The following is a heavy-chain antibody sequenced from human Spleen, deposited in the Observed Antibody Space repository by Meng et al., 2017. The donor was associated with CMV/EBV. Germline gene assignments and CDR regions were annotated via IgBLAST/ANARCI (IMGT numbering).Heavy chain of an antibody. J-gene: IGHJ3*02. D-gene: IGHD4-17*01. CDR3: ASGSDYGDPRGLNAFDI. Sequence: SETLSLTCTVSGGSVSSGSYYWSWIRQPPGKGLEWIGYIYYSGSTYYNPSLKSRVTISVDTSKNQFSLKLSSVTAADTAVYYCASGSDYGDPRGLNAFDIWGQGTMVTVSS. CDR2: IYYSGST. V-gene: IGHV4-30-4*08. CDR1: GGSVSSGSYY.